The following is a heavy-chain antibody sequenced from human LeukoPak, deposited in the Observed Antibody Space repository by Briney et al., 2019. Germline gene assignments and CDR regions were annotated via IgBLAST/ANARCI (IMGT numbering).Heavy chain of an antibody. CDR3: ARDLFSGSYQEDF. Sequence: GESLRLSSAASGFTLSSYWMSWVRQAPGKGLEWVANIKYDGSGKYYADSVKGRFTISRDDAKNSLYLERNRLRGEDTAVYYCARDLFSGSYQEDFWGQGPLVTVSS. V-gene: IGHV3-7*01. CDR1: GFTLSSYW. D-gene: IGHD1-26*01. CDR2: IKYDGSGK. J-gene: IGHJ4*02.